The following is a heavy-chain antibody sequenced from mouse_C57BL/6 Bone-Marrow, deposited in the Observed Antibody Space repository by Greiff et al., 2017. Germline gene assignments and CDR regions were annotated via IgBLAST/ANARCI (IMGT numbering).Heavy chain of an antibody. CDR1: GYTFTGYW. V-gene: IGHV1-9*01. CDR3: ARSNYYCSSYAWFAY. CDR2: ILPGSGSP. J-gene: IGHJ3*01. D-gene: IGHD1-1*01. Sequence: VQLQQSGAELMKPGASVKLSCKATGYTFTGYWIEWVKQRPGHGLEWIGEILPGSGSPKYNAKFKGKATFTADTSSNTAYMQLNTLTTEVSAISYCARSNYYCSSYAWFAYWGQGTLVTVSA.